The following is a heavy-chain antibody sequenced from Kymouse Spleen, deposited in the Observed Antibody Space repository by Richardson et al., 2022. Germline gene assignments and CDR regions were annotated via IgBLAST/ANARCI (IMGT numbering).Heavy chain of an antibody. D-gene: IGHD1-7*01. CDR1: GFTVSSNY. J-gene: IGHJ3*02. Sequence: EVQLVESGGGLIQPGGSLRLSCAASGFTVSSNYMSWVRQAPGKGLEWVSVIYSGGSTYYADSVKGRFTISRDNSKNTLYLQMNSLRAEDTAVYYCASRECNWNFDAFDIWGQGTMVTVSS. V-gene: IGHV3-53*01. CDR3: ASRECNWNFDAFDI. CDR2: IYSGGST.